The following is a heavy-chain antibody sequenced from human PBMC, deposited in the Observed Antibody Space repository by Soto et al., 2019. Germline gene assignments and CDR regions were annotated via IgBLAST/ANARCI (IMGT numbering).Heavy chain of an antibody. CDR3: ARDLRDQWLVYYYYGMDV. CDR2: IYTSGST. D-gene: IGHD6-19*01. Sequence: SETLSLTCTVSGGSISSYYWSWIRQPAGKGLEWIGRIYTSGSTNYNPSLKSRVTMSVDTSKNQFSLKLSSVTAADTAVYYCARDLRDQWLVYYYYGMDVWGQGTTVTVSS. J-gene: IGHJ6*02. V-gene: IGHV4-4*07. CDR1: GGSISSYY.